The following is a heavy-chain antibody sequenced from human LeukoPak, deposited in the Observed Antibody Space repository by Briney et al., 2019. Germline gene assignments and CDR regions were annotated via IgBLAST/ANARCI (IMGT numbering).Heavy chain of an antibody. CDR2: IYSGGST. J-gene: IGHJ6*02. CDR3: ARDIRVAAAGTYYGMDV. D-gene: IGHD6-13*01. V-gene: IGHV3-66*01. CDR1: GFTVSSNY. Sequence: GGSLRLSYAASGFTVSSNYMSWVRQAPGKGLEWVSVIYSGGSTYYADSVKGRFTISRDNSKNTLYLQMNSLRAEDTAVYYCARDIRVAAAGTYYGMDVWGQGTTVTVSS.